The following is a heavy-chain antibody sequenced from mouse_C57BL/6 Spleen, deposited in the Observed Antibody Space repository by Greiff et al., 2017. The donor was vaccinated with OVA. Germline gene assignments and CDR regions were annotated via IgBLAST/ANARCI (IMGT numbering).Heavy chain of an antibody. CDR1: GYTFTSYW. J-gene: IGHJ4*01. V-gene: IGHV1-55*01. D-gene: IGHD1-1*01. CDR2: IYPGSGST. Sequence: VKLQESGAELVKPGASVKMSCKASGYTFTSYWITWVKQRPGQGLEWIGDIYPGSGSTNYNEKFKSKATLTVDTSSSTAYMQLSSLTSEDSAVYYCARCTTVVATGAMDYWGQGTSVTVSS. CDR3: ARCTTVVATGAMDY.